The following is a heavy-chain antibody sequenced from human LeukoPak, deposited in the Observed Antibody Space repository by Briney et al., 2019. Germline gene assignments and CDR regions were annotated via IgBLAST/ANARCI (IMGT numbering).Heavy chain of an antibody. CDR1: GGTFSSYA. J-gene: IGHJ3*02. CDR2: IIPIFGTA. CDR3: ARWSRRDYVNAFDI. V-gene: IGHV1-69*13. D-gene: IGHD4-17*01. Sequence: SVKVSCKASGGTFSSYAISWVRQAPGQGLEWMGGIIPIFGTANYAQKFQGRVTITADESTSTAYMELSSLRSEDTAVYYCARWSRRDYVNAFDIWGQGTMVTVSS.